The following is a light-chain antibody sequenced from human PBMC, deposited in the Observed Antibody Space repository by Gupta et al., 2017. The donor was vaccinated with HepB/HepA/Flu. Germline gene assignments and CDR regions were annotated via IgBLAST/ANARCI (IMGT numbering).Light chain of an antibody. CDR2: GAS. Sequence: DIQMTQSPFTLSASIGDRVTIACRTSQNIITFLNWYQQRPGKAPKLLITGASRLQSGVPSRFSGSGSGIDFTLTISRLQPEDFATYYCQQSHNTPVTLGQGTRLEIK. J-gene: IGKJ5*01. CDR1: QNIITF. CDR3: QQSHNTPVT. V-gene: IGKV1-39*01.